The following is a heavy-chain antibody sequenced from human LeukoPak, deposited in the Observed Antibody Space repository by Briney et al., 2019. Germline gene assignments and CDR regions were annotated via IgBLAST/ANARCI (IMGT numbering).Heavy chain of an antibody. CDR1: GYTFTSYA. D-gene: IGHD3-22*01. CDR2: INAGNGNT. V-gene: IGHV1-3*01. Sequence: VKVSCKASGYTFTSYAMHWVRQAPGQRLEWMGWINAGNGNTKYSQKFQGRVTITRDTSASTAYMELSSLRSEDTAVYYCARAHYYSSGHYDFDYCGHGTLVTVSS. J-gene: IGHJ4*01. CDR3: ARAHYYSSGHYDFDY.